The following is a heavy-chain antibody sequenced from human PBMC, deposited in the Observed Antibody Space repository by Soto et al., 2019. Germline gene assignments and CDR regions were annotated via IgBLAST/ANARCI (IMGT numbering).Heavy chain of an antibody. CDR3: AGSLRFLEWLFLP. J-gene: IGHJ5*02. CDR2: IYYSGST. D-gene: IGHD3-3*01. V-gene: IGHV4-59*01. Sequence: SETLSLTCTVSGGSISSYYWSWIRQPPGKGLEWIGYIYYSGSTNYNPSLKSRVTISVDTSKNQFSLKLSSVTAADTAVYYCAGSLRFLEWLFLPWGQGTLVTVSS. CDR1: GGSISSYY.